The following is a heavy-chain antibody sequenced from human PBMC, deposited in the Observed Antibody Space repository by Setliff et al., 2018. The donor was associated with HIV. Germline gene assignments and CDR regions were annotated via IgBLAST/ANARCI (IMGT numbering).Heavy chain of an antibody. D-gene: IGHD4-4*01. J-gene: IGHJ3*02. Sequence: GGSLRLSCAASGFSFSSYEMNWVRQAPGKGLEWVSYISSSGSTIYYADSVKGRFTISRDNAKNSLYLQMNSLRAEDTAVYYCALRVTRNAFDIWGQGTTVTVSS. V-gene: IGHV3-48*03. CDR1: GFSFSSYE. CDR2: ISSSGSTI. CDR3: ALRVTRNAFDI.